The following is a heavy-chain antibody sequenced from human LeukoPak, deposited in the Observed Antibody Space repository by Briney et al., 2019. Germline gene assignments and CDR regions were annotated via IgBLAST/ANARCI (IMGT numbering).Heavy chain of an antibody. CDR1: GGSISSSYY. V-gene: IGHV4-61*01. CDR2: IYYSGST. D-gene: IGHD5-18*01. CDR3: ARGDTAMVIDY. Sequence: SGTLSLTCAVSGGSISSSYYWSWIRQPPGKGLEWIGYIYYSGSTNYNPSLKSRVTISVDTSKNQFSLKLSSVTAADTAVYYCARGDTAMVIDYWGQGTLVTVSS. J-gene: IGHJ4*02.